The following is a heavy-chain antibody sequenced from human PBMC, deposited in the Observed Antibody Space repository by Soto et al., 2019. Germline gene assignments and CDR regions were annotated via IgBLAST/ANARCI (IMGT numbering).Heavy chain of an antibody. CDR2: ISGSGGST. V-gene: IGHV3-23*01. CDR3: VKGESYYYYGMDV. CDR1: GFTFSSYA. Sequence: EVQLLESGGGLVQPGGSLRLSCAASGFTFSSYAMSWVRQAPGKGLEWVSAISGSGGSTYYADSVKGRFTISRDNSKNTLYLQMNSLRAEDTAVYYCVKGESYYYYGMDVWGQGTTVTVSS. J-gene: IGHJ6*02.